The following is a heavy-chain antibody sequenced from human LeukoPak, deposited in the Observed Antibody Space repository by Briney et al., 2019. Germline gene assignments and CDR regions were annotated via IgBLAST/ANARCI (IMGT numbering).Heavy chain of an antibody. CDR1: GYTFTSYG. CDR2: ISVYNGNT. CDR3: ARVAARLGYYYYYYMDV. Sequence: GASVKVSCKATGYTFTSYGISWVRQAPGQGLEWMGWISVYNGNTNYAQKFQGRVTITADKSTSTAYMELSSLRSEDTAVYYCARVAARLGYYYYYYMDVWGKGTMVTVSS. V-gene: IGHV1-18*01. D-gene: IGHD6-6*01. J-gene: IGHJ6*03.